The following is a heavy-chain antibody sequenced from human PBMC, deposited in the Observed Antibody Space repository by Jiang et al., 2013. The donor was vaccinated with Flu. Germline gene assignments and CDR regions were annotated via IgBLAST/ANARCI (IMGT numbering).Heavy chain of an antibody. CDR2: ISFDGNHK. J-gene: IGHJ4*02. V-gene: IGHV3-30*18. Sequence: VQLLESGGGVVQPGRSLRLSCAASGFIYSNYGIHWVRQAPGKGLEWVAVISFDGNHKYYADSVKGRFTISRDNSKNTLYLQMNSLRAEDSAVYYCAKDLDLYCAGDCYVFDFWGQGTLVTVSS. CDR3: AKDLDLYCAGDCYVFDF. CDR1: GFIYSNYG. D-gene: IGHD2-21*01.